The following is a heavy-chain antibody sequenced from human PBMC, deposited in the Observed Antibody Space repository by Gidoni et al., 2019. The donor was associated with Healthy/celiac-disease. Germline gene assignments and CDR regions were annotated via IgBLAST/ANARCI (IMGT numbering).Heavy chain of an antibody. V-gene: IGHV3-33*01. Sequence: QVQLVESGGGVVQPGRSLRLSCSASGFTFSSYGMPWGRQAPGKGLEWVAVIWYDGSNKYYADSVKGRFTISRDNSKNTLYLQMNSLRAEDTAVYYCARDIVVVPAAIGFVDTATPFDYWGQGTLVTVSS. J-gene: IGHJ4*02. CDR1: GFTFSSYG. D-gene: IGHD2-2*02. CDR3: ARDIVVVPAAIGFVDTATPFDY. CDR2: IWYDGSNK.